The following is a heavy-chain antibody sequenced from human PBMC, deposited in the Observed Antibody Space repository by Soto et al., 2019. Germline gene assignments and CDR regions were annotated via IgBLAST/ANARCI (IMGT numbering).Heavy chain of an antibody. Sequence: ASVKVSCKASGYTFTSYGISWVRQAPGQGLEWMGWISAYNGNTNYAQKLQGRVTMTTDTSTSTAYMELRSLRSDDTAVYYCARYYCSSTSCHPGCFGEWGQGTLVTVSS. D-gene: IGHD2-2*01. CDR2: ISAYNGNT. V-gene: IGHV1-18*01. CDR3: ARYYCSSTSCHPGCFGE. CDR1: GYTFTSYG. J-gene: IGHJ4*02.